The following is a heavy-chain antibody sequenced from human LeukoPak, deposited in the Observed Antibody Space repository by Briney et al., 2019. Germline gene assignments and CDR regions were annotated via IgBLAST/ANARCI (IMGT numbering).Heavy chain of an antibody. CDR1: GGTFNNSA. CDR2: IMPLFGTA. J-gene: IGHJ5*02. Sequence: SVKVSCICSGGTFNNSAISWVRQAPGQGLEWVGGIMPLFGTAGYAQKFQGRVTNTKDKSTRTVDLELTSQTSDGTAVYYCARDVHGDYGSGWFDPWGQGTVVSV. CDR3: ARDVHGDYGSGWFDP. D-gene: IGHD4-17*01. V-gene: IGHV1-69*05.